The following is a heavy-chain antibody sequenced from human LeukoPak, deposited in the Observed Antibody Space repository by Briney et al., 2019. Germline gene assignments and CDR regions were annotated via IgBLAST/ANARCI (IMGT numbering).Heavy chain of an antibody. CDR3: ARGYSYGFN. D-gene: IGHD5-18*01. J-gene: IGHJ4*02. CDR2: IKPDGSEK. CDR1: GFSFRDHW. V-gene: IGHV3-7*04. Sequence: GGSLRLSCAGSGFSFRDHWMSWLRQAPGKGPEWVAHIKPDGSEKYYVDSVKGRFIISRDDARNSLSLQMNSLRAEDTAVYYCARGYSYGFNWGQGTLVTVSS.